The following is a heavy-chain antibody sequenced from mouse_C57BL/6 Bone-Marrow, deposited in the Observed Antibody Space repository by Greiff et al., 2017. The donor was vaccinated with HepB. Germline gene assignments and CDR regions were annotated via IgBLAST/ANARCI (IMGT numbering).Heavy chain of an antibody. Sequence: QSGPGMVKPSQSLSLTCTVTGYSITSGYDWHWIRHFPGNKLEWMGYISYSGSTNYNPSLKSRISITHDTSKNHFFLKLNSVTTEDTATYYCARDGGSSSYWYFDVWGTGTTVTVSS. J-gene: IGHJ1*03. CDR2: ISYSGST. CDR3: ARDGGSSSYWYFDV. D-gene: IGHD1-1*01. V-gene: IGHV3-1*01. CDR1: GYSITSGYD.